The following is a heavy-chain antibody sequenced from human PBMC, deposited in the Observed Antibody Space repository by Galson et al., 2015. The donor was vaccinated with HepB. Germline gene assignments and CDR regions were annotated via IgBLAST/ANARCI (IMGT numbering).Heavy chain of an antibody. Sequence: VSCKASGYTFSDYGVSWVRQAPGQGLDWLGWISTYNGNTNYAQKFQGRARMTTDTSTGTAYMDLWSLRTDDTAVYYCTRVRLLWFGTLSAPGDSDYWGQGTLVTVSS. V-gene: IGHV1-18*01. CDR3: TRVRLLWFGTLSAPGDSDY. D-gene: IGHD3-10*01. CDR2: ISTYNGNT. CDR1: GYTFSDYG. J-gene: IGHJ4*02.